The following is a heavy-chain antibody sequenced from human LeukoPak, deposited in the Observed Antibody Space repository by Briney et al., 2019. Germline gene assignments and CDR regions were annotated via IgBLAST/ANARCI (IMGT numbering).Heavy chain of an antibody. CDR1: GFTFSRYW. Sequence: TGGSLRLSCAASGFTFSRYWMSWVRQAPGKGLEWVANIKQDGSEKYYVDSVEGRFTISRDNAKNSLYLQMNSLRAEDTAVYYCARHSAGYTTFFDYWGQGTLVTVSS. CDR3: ARHSAGYTTFFDY. CDR2: IKQDGSEK. J-gene: IGHJ4*02. V-gene: IGHV3-7*05. D-gene: IGHD5-24*01.